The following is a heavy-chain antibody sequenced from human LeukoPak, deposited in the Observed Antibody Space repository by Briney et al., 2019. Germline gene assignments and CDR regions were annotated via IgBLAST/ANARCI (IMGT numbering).Heavy chain of an antibody. CDR3: AKDHGSGSYTY. Sequence: PGGTLRLSCAASGFTFSSYGMSWVRQAPGKGLEWVSAISGSGGSTYYADSVKGRFTISRDNSKNTLYLQMNSLRAEDTAVYYCAKDHGSGSYTYWGQGTLVTVSS. J-gene: IGHJ4*02. V-gene: IGHV3-23*01. CDR1: GFTFSSYG. D-gene: IGHD3-10*01. CDR2: ISGSGGST.